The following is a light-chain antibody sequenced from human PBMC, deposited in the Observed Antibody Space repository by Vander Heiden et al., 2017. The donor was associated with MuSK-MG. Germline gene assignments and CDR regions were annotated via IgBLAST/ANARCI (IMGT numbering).Light chain of an antibody. CDR1: QSISSY. J-gene: IGKJ4*01. V-gene: IGKV1-39*01. Sequence: DIHMTPSPSSLSASVGDRVTITCRASQSISSYLNWYQQKPGKAPKLLIYAASSLQSGVPSRFSGSGSGTDFTLTISRLQPEDIATYYCQQSESTPLTFGGGTKVEIK. CDR2: AAS. CDR3: QQSESTPLT.